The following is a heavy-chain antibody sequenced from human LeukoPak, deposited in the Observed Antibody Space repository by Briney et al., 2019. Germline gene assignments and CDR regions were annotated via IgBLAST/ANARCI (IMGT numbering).Heavy chain of an antibody. J-gene: IGHJ4*02. CDR2: ISGSGGTT. CDR3: ASTNCSSTSCFDY. V-gene: IGHV3-23*01. D-gene: IGHD2-2*01. Sequence: GGSLRLSCAASGFTFSSFAMNWVRQAPGKGLEWVSVISGSGGTTYYADSVKGRFTISRDNSKNTLYLQMNSLRAEDTAVYYCASTNCSSTSCFDYWGQGTLVTVSS. CDR1: GFTFSSFA.